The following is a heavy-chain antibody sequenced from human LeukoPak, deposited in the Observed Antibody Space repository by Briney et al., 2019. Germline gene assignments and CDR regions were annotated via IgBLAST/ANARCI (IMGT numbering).Heavy chain of an antibody. D-gene: IGHD6-13*01. V-gene: IGHV1-2*06. CDR2: INPNSGGT. CDR3: ARDKSGAAGTGWFDP. Sequence: ASVKFSCKASGYTFTGYYMHWVRQAPGQGLEWMGRINPNSGGTNYAQKFQGRVTMTRDTSISTAYMELSRLRSDDTAVYYCARDKSGAAGTGWFDPWGQETLVTVSP. J-gene: IGHJ5*02. CDR1: GYTFTGYY.